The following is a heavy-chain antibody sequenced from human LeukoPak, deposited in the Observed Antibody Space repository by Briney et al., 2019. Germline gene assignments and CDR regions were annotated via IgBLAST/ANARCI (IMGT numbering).Heavy chain of an antibody. Sequence: GGTLRLSCAASGFTFRNYGMSWVRQAPGKGLEWVSTLSGSGGSTYYADSVKGRFTISRDNSKNTLYLQMNSLRAEDTAVYYCAKGGNYDILTGYHPFDYWGQGILVTVSS. J-gene: IGHJ4*02. CDR3: AKGGNYDILTGYHPFDY. CDR1: GFTFRNYG. V-gene: IGHV3-23*01. CDR2: LSGSGGST. D-gene: IGHD3-9*01.